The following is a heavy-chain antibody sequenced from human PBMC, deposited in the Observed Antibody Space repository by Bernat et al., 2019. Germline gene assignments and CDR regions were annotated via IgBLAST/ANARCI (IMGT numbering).Heavy chain of an antibody. J-gene: IGHJ4*02. V-gene: IGHV3-15*01. CDR2: IKSKRDGATT. D-gene: IGHD2-21*01. CDR1: GFTFIDAW. Sequence: EVQLVESGGGLVQAGGSLRLSCAASGFTFIDAWMSWVRRAPGKGLEWVARIKSKRDGATTEFAAPVKGRFTISRDESRNRVFLQMNSLKTEDTALYYCAADIPTPLAQIDFWGQGTVVTVSS. CDR3: AADIPTPLAQIDF.